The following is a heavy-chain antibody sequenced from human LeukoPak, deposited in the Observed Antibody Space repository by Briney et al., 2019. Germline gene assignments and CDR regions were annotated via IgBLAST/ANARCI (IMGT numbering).Heavy chain of an antibody. D-gene: IGHD5-18*01. V-gene: IGHV4-61*02. Sequence: PSETLSLTCTVSGGSISSGSYYWSWIRQPAGKGLEWIGRIYTSGSTNYNPSLKSRVTISVDTSKNQFSLKLSSVTAADTAVYYCAREEGYSYDGQLDYWGQGTLVTVSS. CDR2: IYTSGST. CDR1: GGSISSGSYY. CDR3: AREEGYSYDGQLDY. J-gene: IGHJ4*02.